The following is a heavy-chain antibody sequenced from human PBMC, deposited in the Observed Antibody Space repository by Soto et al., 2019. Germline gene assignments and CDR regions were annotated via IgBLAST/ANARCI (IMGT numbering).Heavy chain of an antibody. CDR1: GYTFTTYF. J-gene: IGHJ5*01. Sequence: GASVKVSCKTSGYTFTTYFIHWVRQAPGQGLEWLGWINVDSGDTKSADGFKGRVTLTRDTSITTADMELTSLTSDDTAVYYCARGGFYYDSSGSPFVFWGQGALVTVST. V-gene: IGHV1-2*07. CDR2: INVDSGDT. CDR3: ARGGFYYDSSGSPFVF. D-gene: IGHD3-22*01.